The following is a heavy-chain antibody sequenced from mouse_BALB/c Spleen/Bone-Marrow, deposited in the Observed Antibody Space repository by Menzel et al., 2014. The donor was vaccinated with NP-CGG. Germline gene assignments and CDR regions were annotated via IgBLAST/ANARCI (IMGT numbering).Heavy chain of an antibody. CDR1: GFTFSNFG. CDR3: SRGEDYDGYAMDY. D-gene: IGHD2-4*01. J-gene: IGHJ4*01. CDR2: ISGGSSSI. Sequence: VQLQQSGGGLVQPGGSRKLSCAASGFTFSNFGMHWVRQAPEKGLEWVAYISGGSSSIYYGDTVKGRFTISRGNPKNTLFLQMTSLRSEDTAMYFCSRGEDYDGYAMDYWGQGTSITVSS. V-gene: IGHV5-17*02.